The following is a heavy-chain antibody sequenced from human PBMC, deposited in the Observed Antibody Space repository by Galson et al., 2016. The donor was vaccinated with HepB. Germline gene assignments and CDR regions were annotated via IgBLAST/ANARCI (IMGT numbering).Heavy chain of an antibody. J-gene: IGHJ4*02. CDR1: GFIFRDYS. CDR2: IVDGDGSVT. V-gene: IGHV3-74*01. Sequence: SLRLSCAASGFIFRDYSMYWVRQAPGKGLLWVSRIVDGDGSVTNYADSVKGRFTTSRDNGKNILYLQMNDLRTDDTDVYYCSRGSDFWGQGTLVTVSS. CDR3: SRGSDF.